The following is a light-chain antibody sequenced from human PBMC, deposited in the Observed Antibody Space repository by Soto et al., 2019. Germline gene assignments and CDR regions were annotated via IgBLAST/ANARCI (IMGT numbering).Light chain of an antibody. V-gene: IGKV3-11*01. CDR2: GAS. J-gene: IGKJ5*01. CDR1: HSVSRK. Sequence: EIVMTQSPATLSLSPGERSTLCWRSSHSVSRKLAWYQQTRGQAPRLLMYGASTRATGVPARFSGSGSGTEFTLTISSLEPEDFAVYYCQQRSNRPPGITFGQGTRLEI. CDR3: QQRSNRPPGIT.